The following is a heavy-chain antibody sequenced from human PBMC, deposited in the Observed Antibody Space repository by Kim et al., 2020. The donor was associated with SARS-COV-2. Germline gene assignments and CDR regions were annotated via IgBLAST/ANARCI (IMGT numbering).Heavy chain of an antibody. V-gene: IGHV3-13*04. CDR1: GFTFSSYD. CDR2: IGTAGDT. CDR3: ARGSGYSGLDY. J-gene: IGHJ4*02. Sequence: GGSLRLSCAASGFTFSSYDMHWVRQATGKGLEWVSAIGTAGDTYYPGSVKGRFTISRENAKNSLYLQMNSLRAGDTAVYYCARGSGYSGLDYWGQGTLVTVSS. D-gene: IGHD3-3*01.